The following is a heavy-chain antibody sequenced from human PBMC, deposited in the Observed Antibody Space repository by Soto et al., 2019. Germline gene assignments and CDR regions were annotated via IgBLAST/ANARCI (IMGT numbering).Heavy chain of an antibody. V-gene: IGHV3-7*03. J-gene: IGHJ4*02. CDR1: GCTFSSYW. CDR2: IKQDGSEK. Sequence: GGSLRLSCAASGCTFSSYWMSWVRQAPGKGLEWVANIKQDGSEKYYVDSVKGRFTISRDNAKNSLYLQMNSLRAEDTAVYYCAREYSSGWYTMPIDYWGQGTLVTVSS. D-gene: IGHD6-19*01. CDR3: AREYSSGWYTMPIDY.